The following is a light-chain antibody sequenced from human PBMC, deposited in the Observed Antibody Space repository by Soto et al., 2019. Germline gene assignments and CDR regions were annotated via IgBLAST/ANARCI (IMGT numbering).Light chain of an antibody. J-gene: IGLJ2*01. CDR2: EVI. CDR1: SSDVGGYNY. V-gene: IGLV2-8*01. Sequence: QSALTQPPSASGSPGQSVTISCTGTSSDVGGYNYVSWYQQHPGKAPKLMIYEVIKRPSGVPDRFSGSKSGNTASLTVSGVQVEDEGDYYCRSYAGENNIVGFGGGTKL. CDR3: RSYAGENNIVG.